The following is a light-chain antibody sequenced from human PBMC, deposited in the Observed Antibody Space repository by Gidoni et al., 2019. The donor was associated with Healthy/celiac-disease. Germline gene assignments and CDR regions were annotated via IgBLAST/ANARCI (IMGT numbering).Light chain of an antibody. CDR3: AAWDDSLRGV. J-gene: IGLJ3*02. CDR2: SNN. Sequence: QSVLPQPPSASGTPGQRVTISCSGSSSNIGSNYVYWYQQLPGTAPKLLIYSNNQRPSGVPDRFSGSKSGTSASLAISGLRSEDEADYYCAAWDDSLRGVFGGGTKLTVL. V-gene: IGLV1-47*02. CDR1: SSNIGSNY.